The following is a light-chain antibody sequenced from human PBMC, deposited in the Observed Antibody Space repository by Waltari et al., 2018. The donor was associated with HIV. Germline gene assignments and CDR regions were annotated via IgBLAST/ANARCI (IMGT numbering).Light chain of an antibody. J-gene: IGKJ4*01. CDR1: QGVSSN. CDR3: QQYNDWPLT. CDR2: CAS. V-gene: IGKV3-15*01. Sequence: EVVMTQSPATLSVSPGERATLSCRASQGVSSNLAWHQQKPGQAPRLLIYCASTRATGIPARFSGSGAGTEFTLTISSLQSEDFAVYYCQQYNDWPLTFGGGTKVEIK.